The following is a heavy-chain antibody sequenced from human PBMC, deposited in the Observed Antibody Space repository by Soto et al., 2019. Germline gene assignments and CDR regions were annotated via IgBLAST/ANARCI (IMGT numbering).Heavy chain of an antibody. CDR1: GYTFTSYY. D-gene: IGHD3-9*01. V-gene: IGHV1-46*01. CDR3: AKAILTGYYRPDYYYGMDV. Sequence: QVQLVQSGAEVKKPGASVKVSCKASGYTFTSYYMHWVRQAPGQGLEWTGIINPSGGSTSYAQRFHGRVTMTRDTSTSTVYMELSSLRSEDTAVYYCAKAILTGYYRPDYYYGMDVWGQGTTVTVSS. CDR2: INPSGGST. J-gene: IGHJ6*02.